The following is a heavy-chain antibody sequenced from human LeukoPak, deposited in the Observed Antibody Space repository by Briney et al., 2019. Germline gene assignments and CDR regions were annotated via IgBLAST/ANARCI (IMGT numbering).Heavy chain of an antibody. CDR3: ARLRAMKGRGYSYVGSMDV. CDR1: GGSISSYY. J-gene: IGHJ6*02. V-gene: IGHV4-59*08. D-gene: IGHD5-18*01. Sequence: PSETLSLTCTVSGGSISSYYWSWIRQPPGKGLEWIGYIYYSGSTNYNPSLKSRVTISVDTSKNQFSLKLSSVTAADTAVYYCARLRAMKGRGYSYVGSMDVWGQGTTVTVSS. CDR2: IYYSGST.